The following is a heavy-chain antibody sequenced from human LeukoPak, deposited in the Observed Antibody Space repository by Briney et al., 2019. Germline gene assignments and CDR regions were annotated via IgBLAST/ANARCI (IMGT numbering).Heavy chain of an antibody. CDR2: IIPMIGIT. CDR3: ARLTDYLVDSVIGY. J-gene: IGHJ1*01. Sequence: SVKVSCKASGGTFSRYALSWVRQAPGQGLEWMGRIIPMIGITNYAQSSQGRVTLTADKTTSTAYMELTSLRAEDTAVYYCARLTDYLVDSVIGYWGQGTLITVSS. D-gene: IGHD1-14*01. V-gene: IGHV1-69*04. CDR1: GGTFSRYA.